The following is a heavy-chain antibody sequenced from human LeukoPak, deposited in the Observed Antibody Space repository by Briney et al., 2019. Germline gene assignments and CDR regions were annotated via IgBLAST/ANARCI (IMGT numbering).Heavy chain of an antibody. D-gene: IGHD6-13*01. CDR3: ARVREAAAFDY. V-gene: IGHV3-21*01. J-gene: IGHJ4*02. CDR1: GFTFSSYA. CDR2: ISSSSSYI. Sequence: GGSLRLSCAASGFTFSSYAMSWVRQAPGKGLEWVSSISSSSSYIYYADSLKGRFTISRDNAKNSLYLQMNSLRVEDTAVYYCARVREAAAFDYWGQGTLVTVSS.